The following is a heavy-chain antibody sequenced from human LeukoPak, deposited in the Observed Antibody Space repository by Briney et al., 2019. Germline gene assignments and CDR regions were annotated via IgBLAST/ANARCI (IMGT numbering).Heavy chain of an antibody. CDR2: ISGSGGST. V-gene: IGHV3-23*01. J-gene: IGHJ6*03. Sequence: GGSLRLSCAASGFTFSSYAMSWVRQAPGKGLEWVSAISGSGGSTYYADSVKGRFTISRDNSKNTLYLQMYSLRAEDTAVYYCAKGGPLGARDGYNPAMKITRAVYYYYYMDVWGKGTTVTISS. CDR1: GFTFSSYA. D-gene: IGHD5-24*01. CDR3: AKGGPLGARDGYNPAMKITRAVYYYYYMDV.